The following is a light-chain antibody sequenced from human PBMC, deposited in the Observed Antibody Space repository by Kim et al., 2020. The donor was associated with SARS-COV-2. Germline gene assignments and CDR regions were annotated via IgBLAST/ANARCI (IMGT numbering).Light chain of an antibody. CDR2: GPS. CDR1: QSVSSSY. J-gene: IGKJ5*01. V-gene: IGKV3-20*01. CDR3: QQYVRSPFT. Sequence: EIVLTQSPGTLSLSPGERATLSCRASQSVSSSYLAWYQQKPGQAPRLLMYGPSTRATGIPDRFSGSGSGTDFTLTISRLEPEDFAVYFCQQYVRSPFTFGQGTRLEIK.